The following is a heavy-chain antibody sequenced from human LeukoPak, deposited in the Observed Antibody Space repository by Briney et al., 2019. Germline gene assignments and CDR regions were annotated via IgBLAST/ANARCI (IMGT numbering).Heavy chain of an antibody. J-gene: IGHJ4*02. CDR3: AREDDWNYEDY. CDR2: INTDGSST. V-gene: IGHV3-74*01. D-gene: IGHD1-7*01. Sequence: GGSLRLSCAASGFTFSSYWMHWVRQAPGKGLVWVSRINTDGSSTSYADSVKGRFTISRDNAKNSLYLQMNSLRAEDTAIYFCAREDDWNYEDYWGQGTLVTVSS. CDR1: GFTFSSYW.